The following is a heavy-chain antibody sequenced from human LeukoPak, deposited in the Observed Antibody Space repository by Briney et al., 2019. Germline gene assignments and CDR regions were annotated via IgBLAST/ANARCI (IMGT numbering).Heavy chain of an antibody. CDR3: AREGGFYRPLDY. CDR2: IYYRGST. J-gene: IGHJ4*02. V-gene: IGHV4-39*07. CDR1: GGSISSSSYY. Sequence: SETLSLTCTVSGGSISSSSYYWGWIRQPPGKGLEWIGSIYYRGSTYYNPSLKSRVTISVDTAKNQFSLKLTSVTAADTAVYYCAREGGFYRPLDYSGPGTLVIVSS. D-gene: IGHD2/OR15-2a*01.